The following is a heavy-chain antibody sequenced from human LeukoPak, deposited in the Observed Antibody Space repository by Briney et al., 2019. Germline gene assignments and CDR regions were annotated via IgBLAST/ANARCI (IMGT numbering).Heavy chain of an antibody. CDR2: IIPILGIA. J-gene: IGHJ6*02. Sequence: VASVKVSCKASGGTFSSYAISWVRQAPGQGLEWMGRIIPILGIANYAQKLQGRVTMTTDTSTSTAYMELRSLRSDDTAVYYCARDEHIVVVTAYYYYYGMDVWGQGTTVTVSS. D-gene: IGHD2-21*02. CDR3: ARDEHIVVVTAYYYYYGMDV. CDR1: GGTFSSYA. V-gene: IGHV1-69*04.